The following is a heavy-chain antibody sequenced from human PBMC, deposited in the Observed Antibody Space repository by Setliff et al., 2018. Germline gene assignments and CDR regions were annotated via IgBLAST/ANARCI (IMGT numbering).Heavy chain of an antibody. CDR1: GYTFTSYG. D-gene: IGHD3-10*01. CDR2: ISAYNGNT. V-gene: IGHV1-18*01. Sequence: GASVKVSCKASGYTFTSYGISWVRQAPGQGLEWMGWISAYNGNTNYAQKLQGRVTMTTDTSTSTAYMELRSLRSDDTAVYYCARDVGPPDEAIWSGAYMDVWGQGTTVTVSS. CDR3: ARDVGPPDEAIWSGAYMDV. J-gene: IGHJ6*02.